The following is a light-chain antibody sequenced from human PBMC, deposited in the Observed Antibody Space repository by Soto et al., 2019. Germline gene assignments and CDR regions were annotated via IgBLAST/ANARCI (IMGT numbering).Light chain of an antibody. CDR1: DIGDKS. Sequence: SYVLTQPPSVSVAPGQTARISCGGYDIGDKSVHWYRQRPGQAPVLLVYDDTDRPSGIPERFSGSNSGNTATLTISRVEAGDEADYYCQVWDSSSDHWVFGGGTKLTAL. CDR3: QVWDSSSDHWV. V-gene: IGLV3-21*02. CDR2: DDT. J-gene: IGLJ3*02.